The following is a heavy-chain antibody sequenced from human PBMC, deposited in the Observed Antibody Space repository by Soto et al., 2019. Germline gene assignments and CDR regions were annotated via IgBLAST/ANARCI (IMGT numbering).Heavy chain of an antibody. CDR3: ASGSTTVVTLFDY. J-gene: IGHJ4*02. CDR1: GGTFSSYA. Sequence: SVNVSCKASGGTFSSYAISWVRQAPGQGLEWMGGIIPIFGTANYAQKFQGRVTITADESTSTAYMELSSLRSEDTAVYYCASGSTTVVTLFDYWGQGTLVTVSS. V-gene: IGHV1-69*13. D-gene: IGHD4-17*01. CDR2: IIPIFGTA.